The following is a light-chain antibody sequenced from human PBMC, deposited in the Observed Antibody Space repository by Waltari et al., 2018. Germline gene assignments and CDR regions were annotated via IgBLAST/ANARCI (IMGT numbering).Light chain of an antibody. CDR2: EAS. J-gene: IGKJ4*01. CDR3: LQHDDFPLT. V-gene: IGKV5-2*01. CDR1: RDIDDD. Sequence: TTLTQSPAFVSATPGDTVTIFCKASRDIDDDMNWFQQRAGESPLFIIPEASTLVPGVSRRFSGSGYGTDFTLTITNIGSEDAAYYFCLQHDDFPLTFGGGTKVEI.